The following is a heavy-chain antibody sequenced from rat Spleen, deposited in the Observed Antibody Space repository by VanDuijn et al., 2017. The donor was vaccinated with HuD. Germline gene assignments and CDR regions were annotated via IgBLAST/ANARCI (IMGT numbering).Heavy chain of an antibody. J-gene: IGHJ2*01. V-gene: IGHV5-29*01. CDR2: ISSDGSST. CDR3: ARSPFGY. CDR1: GFTFNDHF. Sequence: EVRLVESGGGLVQPGRSLKLSCAASGFTFNDHFMAWVRQGPTKGLEWVATISSDGSSTYYRDSVKGRFTISRDNAKNTLYLQMDSLRSEDTATYYCARSPFGYWGQGVMVTVSS. D-gene: IGHD3-8*01.